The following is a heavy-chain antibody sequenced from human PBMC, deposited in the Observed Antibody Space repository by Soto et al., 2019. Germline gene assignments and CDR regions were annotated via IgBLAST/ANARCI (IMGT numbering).Heavy chain of an antibody. D-gene: IGHD4-17*01. CDR1: GDSINNFY. CDR2: IYYSGST. Sequence: SETLSLTCTVSGDSINNFYWSWIRQPPGKGLEWIGYIYYSGSTNYNPSLKSRVTISVDTSKNQFSLKLSSVTAADTAVYYCARSNGDYGDYW. V-gene: IGHV4-59*01. CDR3: ARSNGDYGDY. J-gene: IGHJ4*01.